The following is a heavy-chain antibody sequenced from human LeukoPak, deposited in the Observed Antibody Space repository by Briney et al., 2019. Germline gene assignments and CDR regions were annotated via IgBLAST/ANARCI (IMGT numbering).Heavy chain of an antibody. D-gene: IGHD4-17*01. J-gene: IGHJ4*02. CDR1: GGSFIGFH. V-gene: IGHV4-34*01. CDR2: VNHSGST. CDR3: ARDPTTVIAVSYYFDF. Sequence: PSETLSLTCAVSGGSFIGFHWNWIRQSPTRGLEWIGEVNHSGSTNYNPSLKSRVTISVDTSKNQFSLKLRSVPAADTAVYYCARDPTTVIAVSYYFDFWGQGTQVTVSS.